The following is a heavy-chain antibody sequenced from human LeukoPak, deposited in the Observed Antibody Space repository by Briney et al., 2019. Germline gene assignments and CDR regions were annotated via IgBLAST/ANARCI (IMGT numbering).Heavy chain of an antibody. CDR2: MNPNRGNT. CDR3: ARVSNIAAAGTMGAQIDY. D-gene: IGHD6-13*01. CDR1: GYTFTSYD. J-gene: IGHJ4*02. V-gene: IGHV1-8*01. Sequence: ASVKVSCKASGYTFTSYDINWVRQATGQGLEWMGWMNPNRGNTGYAQKFQGRVTMTRNTSISTAYMELSSLRSEDTAVYYCARVSNIAAAGTMGAQIDYWGQGTLVTVSS.